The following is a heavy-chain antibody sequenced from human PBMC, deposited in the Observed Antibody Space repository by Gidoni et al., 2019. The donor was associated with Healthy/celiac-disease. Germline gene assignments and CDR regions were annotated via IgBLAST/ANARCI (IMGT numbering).Heavy chain of an antibody. CDR1: GFTSSSYD. CDR3: ARGKYCSSTSCRGGWFDP. V-gene: IGHV3-13*04. J-gene: IGHJ5*02. CDR2: IGTAVDT. Sequence: ELQLVESGGGLVQPGWSLRLSCAASGFTSSSYDMHWVRHATGKGLEWVSAIGTAVDTYYPGSVKGRYTISRENAKNSLYLQMNSLRAGDTAVYYCARGKYCSSTSCRGGWFDPWGQGTLVTVSS. D-gene: IGHD2-2*01.